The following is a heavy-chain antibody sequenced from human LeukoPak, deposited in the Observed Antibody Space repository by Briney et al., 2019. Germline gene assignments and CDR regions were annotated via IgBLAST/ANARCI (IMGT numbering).Heavy chain of an antibody. CDR1: GFTFSSCG. Sequence: GGSLRLSCAASGFTFSSCGMNWVRQAPGKGLEWVSSISSSSSYIYYADSVKGRFTISRDNAKNSLYLQMNSLRAEDTAVYYCARGTTKAFDIWGQGTMVTVSS. V-gene: IGHV3-21*01. J-gene: IGHJ3*02. D-gene: IGHD1-7*01. CDR2: ISSSSSYI. CDR3: ARGTTKAFDI.